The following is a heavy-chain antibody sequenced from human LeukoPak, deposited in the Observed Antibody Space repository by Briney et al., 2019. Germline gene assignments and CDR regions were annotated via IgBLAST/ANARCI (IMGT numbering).Heavy chain of an antibody. CDR2: MNPNSGNT. Sequence: ASVKVSCKASGYTFTIYDINWVRQATGQGLEWMGWMNPNSGNTGYAQKFQGRVTITRNTSISTAYMELSSLRSEDTAVYYCARGREVPAGNWFDPWGQGTLVTVSS. CDR3: ARGREVPAGNWFDP. V-gene: IGHV1-8*03. D-gene: IGHD2-2*01. CDR1: GYTFTIYD. J-gene: IGHJ5*02.